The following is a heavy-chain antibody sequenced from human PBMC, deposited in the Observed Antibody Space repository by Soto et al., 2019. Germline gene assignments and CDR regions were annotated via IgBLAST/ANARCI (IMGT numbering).Heavy chain of an antibody. J-gene: IGHJ5*02. CDR1: GGTFSSYA. CDR2: IIPIFGTA. V-gene: IGHV1-69*01. D-gene: IGHD3-3*01. Sequence: QVQLVQSGAEVKKPGSSVKVSCKASGGTFSSYAISWVRQSPGQGLEWMGGIIPIFGTANYAQKFQGRVTITADESTSTAYMELSSLRSEDTAVYYCARDFPSPARGRVREFLSGYYPNWFDPWGQGTLVTVSS. CDR3: ARDFPSPARGRVREFLSGYYPNWFDP.